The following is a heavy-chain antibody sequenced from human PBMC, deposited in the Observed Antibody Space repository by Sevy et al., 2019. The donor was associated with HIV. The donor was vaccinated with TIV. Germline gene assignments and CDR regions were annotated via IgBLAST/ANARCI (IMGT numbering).Heavy chain of an antibody. Sequence: GGSLRLSCAASGFRFNNFGMYWVRQAPGKGLEWVTFIRYDGSTKYYADSVRGRFTISRDNSKRTLYLQMNSLRPADTAVYYCVKGPHPAVTTSYGMDVWGQGTTVTVSS. CDR1: GFRFNNFG. J-gene: IGHJ6*02. D-gene: IGHD4-17*01. CDR2: IRYDGSTK. V-gene: IGHV3-30*02. CDR3: VKGPHPAVTTSYGMDV.